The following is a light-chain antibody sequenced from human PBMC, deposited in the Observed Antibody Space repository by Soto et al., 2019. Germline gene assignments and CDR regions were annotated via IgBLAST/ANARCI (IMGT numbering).Light chain of an antibody. J-gene: IGKJ5*01. CDR1: QSVSRS. V-gene: IGKV3-11*01. CDR3: QQRNNWRRGT. CDR2: DAY. Sequence: EVVLSQAPATLSLSPGESATLSCRASQSVSRSLAWYQQKPGQAHRLLIFDAYTRASGIRARFRGSGSGTDFTLTISSLEPEDFAVYYCQQRNNWRRGTFGQGTRLEI.